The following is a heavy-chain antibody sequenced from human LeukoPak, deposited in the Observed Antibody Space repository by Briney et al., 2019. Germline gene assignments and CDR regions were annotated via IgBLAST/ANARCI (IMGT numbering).Heavy chain of an antibody. Sequence: GGSLRLSCAASGFTFSSYAMNWVRQPPGRGLEWVSDFSCSGGTTYYADSVKGRFTISRDNSKNALYLLMNSLRAEDTAVYYCANGNRCTSPNCLGYYYFYMDVWGKGTTVTVSS. CDR3: ANGNRCTSPNCLGYYYFYMDV. J-gene: IGHJ6*03. D-gene: IGHD2-8*01. V-gene: IGHV3-23*01. CDR1: GFTFSSYA. CDR2: FSCSGGTT.